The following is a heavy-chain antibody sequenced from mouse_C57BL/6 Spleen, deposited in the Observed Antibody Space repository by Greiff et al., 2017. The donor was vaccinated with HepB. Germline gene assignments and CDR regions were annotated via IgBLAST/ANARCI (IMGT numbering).Heavy chain of an antibody. CDR3: ARPSSYKWYFDV. D-gene: IGHD1-1*01. V-gene: IGHV1-69*01. Sequence: QVQLQQPGAELVMPGASVKLSCKASGYTFTSYWMHWVKQRPGQGLEWIGEIDPSDSYTNYNQKFKGKSTLTVYKSSSTAYMQLSSLTSEDSAVYYCARPSSYKWYFDVWGTGTTVTVSS. CDR2: IDPSDSYT. CDR1: GYTFTSYW. J-gene: IGHJ1*03.